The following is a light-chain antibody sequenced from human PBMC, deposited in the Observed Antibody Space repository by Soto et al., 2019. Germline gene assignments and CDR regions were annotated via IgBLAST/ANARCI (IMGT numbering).Light chain of an antibody. Sequence: EIVLTQSPGTLSLSPGERATLSCRASHSVSSSYLAWYQQKPGQAPRLLIYGASTRATGIPERFSGSGSGTDFTLTISRLEPEDFAVYYCQQYLTSPKTFGQGTKVDIK. V-gene: IGKV3-20*01. J-gene: IGKJ1*01. CDR3: QQYLTSPKT. CDR1: HSVSSSY. CDR2: GAS.